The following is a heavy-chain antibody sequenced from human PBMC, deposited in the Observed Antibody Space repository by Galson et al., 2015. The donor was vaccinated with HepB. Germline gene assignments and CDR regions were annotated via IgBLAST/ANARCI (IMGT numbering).Heavy chain of an antibody. CDR1: GFTFSSYG. J-gene: IGHJ6*02. D-gene: IGHD2-2*02. V-gene: IGHV3-30*18. Sequence: SLRLSCAASGFTFSSYGMHWVRQAPGKGLEWVAVISYDGSNKYYADSVKGRFTISRDNSKNTLYLQMNSLRAEDTAVYYCAKDSCSSTSCYTGGHVFGMDVWGQGTTVTVSS. CDR3: AKDSCSSTSCYTGGHVFGMDV. CDR2: ISYDGSNK.